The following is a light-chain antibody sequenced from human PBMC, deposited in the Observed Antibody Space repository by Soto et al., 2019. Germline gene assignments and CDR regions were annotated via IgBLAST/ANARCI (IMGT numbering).Light chain of an antibody. V-gene: IGKV3-15*01. Sequence: ETVMTQSPGTLSVSPGERATLSCRASQSVGRNLAWYQQKPGQAPRLLIYGASTRATGIPARFSGRGSGTEFTPTMSSLQSEDFAVYYCQQYDNWPRTFGQGTKVDIX. J-gene: IGKJ1*01. CDR1: QSVGRN. CDR3: QQYDNWPRT. CDR2: GAS.